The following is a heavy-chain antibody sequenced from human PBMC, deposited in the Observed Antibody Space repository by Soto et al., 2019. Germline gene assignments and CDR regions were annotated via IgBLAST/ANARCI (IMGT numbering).Heavy chain of an antibody. D-gene: IGHD6-13*01. V-gene: IGHV4-39*01. CDR2: VHYSGST. Sequence: QLQLQESGPRLVKPSETLSLTCTVSGGSISSRDHYWAWLRQSPGKGLEWIGTVHYSGSTYYKLSLNRRVIISVDTSKNQFSLNRRSVTDADTAVYYCARHYGRGASGTIAAWGQGTLVSVSS. CDR1: GGSISSRDHY. J-gene: IGHJ5*02. CDR3: ARHYGRGASGTIAA.